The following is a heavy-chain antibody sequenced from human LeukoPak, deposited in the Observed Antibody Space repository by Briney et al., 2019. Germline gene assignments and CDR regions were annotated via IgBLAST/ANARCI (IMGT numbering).Heavy chain of an antibody. CDR3: AGQGRPGFASGY. Sequence: SETLSLTCTVSGGSISSSSYYWGWIRQPPGKGLEWIGSIYYGGSTFYNPSLKSRVTIFVDTSKNQFSLKLSSVTAADTAVYYCAGQGRPGFASGYWGQGTLVSVSS. CDR1: GGSISSSSYY. CDR2: IYYGGST. V-gene: IGHV4-39*01. J-gene: IGHJ4*02. D-gene: IGHD3-10*01.